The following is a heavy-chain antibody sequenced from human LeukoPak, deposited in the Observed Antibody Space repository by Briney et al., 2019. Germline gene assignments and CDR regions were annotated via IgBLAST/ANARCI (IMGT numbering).Heavy chain of an antibody. Sequence: SETLSLTCTVSGGSISSYYWSWIRQPAGKGLEWIGRIYTSGSTNYNPSLKSRVTMSVDTSKNQFSLKLSSVTAADTAVYYCARGRIVVVPAAIYPPYYFDYWGQGTLVTVSS. D-gene: IGHD2-2*01. V-gene: IGHV4-4*07. CDR3: ARGRIVVVPAAIYPPYYFDY. CDR2: IYTSGST. J-gene: IGHJ4*02. CDR1: GGSISSYY.